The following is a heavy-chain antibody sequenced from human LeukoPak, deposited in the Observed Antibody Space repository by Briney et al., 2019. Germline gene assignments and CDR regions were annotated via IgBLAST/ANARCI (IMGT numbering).Heavy chain of an antibody. V-gene: IGHV3-30-3*01. J-gene: IGHJ3*02. Sequence: GGSLRLSCAASGFTFSSYAMSWVRQAPGKGLEWVAVISYDGSNKYYADSVKGRFTISRDNSKNTLYLQMNSLRAEDTAVYYCARDNVVVAAAIDAFDIWGQGTMVTVSS. CDR2: ISYDGSNK. CDR1: GFTFSSYA. D-gene: IGHD2-2*01. CDR3: ARDNVVVAAAIDAFDI.